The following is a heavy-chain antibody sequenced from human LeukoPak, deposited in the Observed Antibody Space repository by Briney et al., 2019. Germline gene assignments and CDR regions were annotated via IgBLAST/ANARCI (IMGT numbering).Heavy chain of an antibody. CDR2: IYSGGST. CDR1: GFTVSSNY. J-gene: IGHJ5*02. D-gene: IGHD6-13*01. Sequence: GGSLRLSCAASGFTVSSNYMSWVRQAPGKGLEWVSVIYSGGSTYYADSVKGRSTISRDNSKNTLYLQMNSLRAEDTAVYYCARGSRGSSWYPPNWFDPWGQGTLVTVSS. V-gene: IGHV3-66*01. CDR3: ARGSRGSSWYPPNWFDP.